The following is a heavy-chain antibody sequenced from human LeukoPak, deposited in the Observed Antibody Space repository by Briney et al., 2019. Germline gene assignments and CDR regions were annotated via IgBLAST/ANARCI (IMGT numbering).Heavy chain of an antibody. CDR1: GYTFTGYY. V-gene: IGHV1-2*02. CDR3: ARDAVGIATVVTGGCWFDP. J-gene: IGHJ5*02. CDR2: INPNSGGT. D-gene: IGHD4-23*01. Sequence: GASVKVSCKASGYTFTGYYMHWVRQAPGQGLEWMGWINPNSGGTNYAQKFQGRVTMTRDTSISTAYMELSRLRSDDTAVYYCARDAVGIATVVTGGCWFDPWGQGTLVTVSS.